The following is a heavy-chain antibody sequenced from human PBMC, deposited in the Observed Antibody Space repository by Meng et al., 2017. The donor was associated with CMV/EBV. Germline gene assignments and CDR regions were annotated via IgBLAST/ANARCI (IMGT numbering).Heavy chain of an antibody. D-gene: IGHD6-13*01. V-gene: IGHV2-5*02. Sequence: QFPLKESGPTLVKPTQTLTLTCTFSGFSLSTSGVGVGWIRQPPGKALEWLALIYWDDDKRYSPSLKSRLTITKDTSKNQVVLTMTNMDPVDTATYYCAHRGRIAAAGTDWFDPWGQGTLVTVSS. CDR3: AHRGRIAAAGTDWFDP. J-gene: IGHJ5*02. CDR2: IYWDDDK. CDR1: GFSLSTSGVG.